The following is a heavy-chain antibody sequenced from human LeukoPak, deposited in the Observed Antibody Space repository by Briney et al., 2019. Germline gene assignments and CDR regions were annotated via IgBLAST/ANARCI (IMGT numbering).Heavy chain of an antibody. J-gene: IGHJ3*02. V-gene: IGHV4-38-2*02. CDR3: VVVVVVNDAFDI. D-gene: IGHD3-22*01. CDR1: GYSISSGYY. CDR2: IYHSGNT. Sequence: SETLSLTCTVSGYSISSGYYWGWIRQPPGKGLEWIADIYHSGNTYYNPSLKSRVTISVDTSKNQFSLKLSSVTAADTAVYYCVVVVVVNDAFDIWGQGTMVTVSS.